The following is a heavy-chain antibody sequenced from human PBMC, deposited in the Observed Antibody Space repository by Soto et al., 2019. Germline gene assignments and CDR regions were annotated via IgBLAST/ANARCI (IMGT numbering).Heavy chain of an antibody. CDR2: ISSNGGST. V-gene: IGHV3-64*01. CDR1: GFTFSSYA. CDR3: ASSYNWNYAGAFDI. D-gene: IGHD1-7*01. Sequence: PGGSLRLSCAASGFTFSSYAMHWVRQAPGKGLEYVSAISSNGGSTYYANSVKGRFTISRDNSKNTLYLQMGSLRAEDMAVYYCASSYNWNYAGAFDIWGQGTMVTVSS. J-gene: IGHJ3*02.